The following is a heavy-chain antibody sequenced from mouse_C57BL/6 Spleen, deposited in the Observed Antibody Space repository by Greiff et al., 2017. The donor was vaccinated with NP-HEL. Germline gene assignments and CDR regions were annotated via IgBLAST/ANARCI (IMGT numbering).Heavy chain of an antibody. Sequence: EVQLQQSGPELVKPGASVKISCKASGYTFTDYYMNWVKQSHGKSLEWIGDINPNNGGTSYNQKLKGKATLTVDQSYSTASMEIRSLTSEYSAVYYCARRGAVTYWYFDVGGTGTTVTVSS. J-gene: IGHJ1*03. CDR2: INPNNGGT. D-gene: IGHD2-3*01. CDR3: ARRGAVTYWYFDV. V-gene: IGHV1-26*01. CDR1: GYTFTDYY.